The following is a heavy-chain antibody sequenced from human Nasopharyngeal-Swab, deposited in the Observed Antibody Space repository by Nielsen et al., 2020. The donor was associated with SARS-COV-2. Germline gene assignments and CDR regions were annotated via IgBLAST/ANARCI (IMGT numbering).Heavy chain of an antibody. J-gene: IGHJ4*02. CDR1: GYSFTSYW. CDR3: ARRGGYYYDSSGYYYGY. CDR2: IDPSDSYT. Sequence: GESLKISCKGSGYSFTSYWISWVRQMPGKGLEWMGRIDPSDSYTNYNPSFQGHVTISADKSISTAYLQWSSLKASDTAMYYCARRGGYYYDSSGYYYGYWGQGTLVTVSS. D-gene: IGHD3-22*01. V-gene: IGHV5-10-1*01.